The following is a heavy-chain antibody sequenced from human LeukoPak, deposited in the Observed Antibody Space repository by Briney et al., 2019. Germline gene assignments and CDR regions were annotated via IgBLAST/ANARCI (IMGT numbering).Heavy chain of an antibody. J-gene: IGHJ4*02. D-gene: IGHD3-10*01. Sequence: GSLRLSCAASGFTFSSYTMNWIRQPPGKGLEWIAEINHSGSTNYNPSLKSRVTISVDTSKNQYSLKLSSVTAADTAVYYCVIITMVRGVISQYGGQGTLVTVSS. CDR3: VIITMVRGVISQY. CDR1: GFTFSSYT. V-gene: IGHV4-34*08. CDR2: INHSGST.